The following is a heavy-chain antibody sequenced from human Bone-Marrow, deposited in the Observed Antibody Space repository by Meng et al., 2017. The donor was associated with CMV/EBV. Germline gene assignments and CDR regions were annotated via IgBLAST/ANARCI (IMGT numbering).Heavy chain of an antibody. CDR1: GFIFSSFN. CDR2: ISARSSYI. J-gene: IGHJ4*02. CDR3: ARGDTVVFTKGLSAIDY. D-gene: IGHD5-18*01. V-gene: IGHV3-21*01. Sequence: GESLKISCAASGFIFSSFNMNWVRQAPGKGLEWVSSISARSSYIYYADSVKGRVTISRDNPKDCLYLQMNSLRVEDTATYFCARGDTVVFTKGLSAIDYWGQGTRVTGSS.